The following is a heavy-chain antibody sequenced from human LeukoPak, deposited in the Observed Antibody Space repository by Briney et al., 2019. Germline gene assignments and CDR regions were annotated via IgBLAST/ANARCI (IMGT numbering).Heavy chain of an antibody. CDR1: GFTVSSSY. J-gene: IGHJ5*02. D-gene: IGHD6-13*01. CDR2: IYSGGNT. CDR3: ARGFRSSSWYVSWFDP. V-gene: IGHV3-53*01. Sequence: GGSLRPSCAASGFTVSSSYMSWVRQAPGKGLEWVSIIYSGGNTYYADSVKGRFTVSRDNAKNSLYLQMNSLRAEDTAVYYCARGFRSSSWYVSWFDPWGQGTLVTVSS.